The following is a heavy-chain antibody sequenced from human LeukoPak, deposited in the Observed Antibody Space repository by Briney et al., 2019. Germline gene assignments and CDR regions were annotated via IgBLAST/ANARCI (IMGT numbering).Heavy chain of an antibody. J-gene: IGHJ6*02. CDR3: ARPPTEYYYYYGMDV. CDR2: IYYSGST. D-gene: IGHD1-1*01. V-gene: IGHV4-39*01. Sequence: SETLSLTCAVSGGSISSSNWWSWIRQPPGKGLEWIGSIYYSGSTYYNPSLKSRVTISVDTSKNQFSLKLSSVTAADTAVYYCARPPTEYYYYYGMDVWGQGTTVTVSS. CDR1: GGSISSSNW.